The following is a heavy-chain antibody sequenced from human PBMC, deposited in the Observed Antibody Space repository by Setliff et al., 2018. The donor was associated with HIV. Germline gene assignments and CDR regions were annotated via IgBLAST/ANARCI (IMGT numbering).Heavy chain of an antibody. CDR2: INHSGST. D-gene: IGHD5-12*01. Sequence: SETLSLTCAVYGGAFSGYYWSWIRQPPGKGLEWIGEINHSGSTNYNPSLKSRVTISVDTSKNQFSLKLSSVTAADTAVYYCATEGRRDGYNPGFDYWGQGTLVTVSS. V-gene: IGHV4-34*01. CDR1: GGAFSGYY. CDR3: ATEGRRDGYNPGFDY. J-gene: IGHJ4*02.